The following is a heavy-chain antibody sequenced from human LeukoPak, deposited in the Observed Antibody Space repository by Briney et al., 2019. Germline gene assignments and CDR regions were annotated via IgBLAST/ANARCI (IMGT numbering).Heavy chain of an antibody. CDR1: GGSFSGYY. D-gene: IGHD3-16*01. V-gene: IGHV4-34*01. J-gene: IGHJ4*02. Sequence: SETLSLTCAVYGGSFSGYYWTWIRQPPGKGLEWIGEIEQSGSSSYNSSLKSRVTMFVDRSKNQFSLKLKSVTAADTGVYYCARGGYDYVWGSAFDYWGQGMLVTVSS. CDR3: ARGGYDYVWGSAFDY. CDR2: IEQSGSS.